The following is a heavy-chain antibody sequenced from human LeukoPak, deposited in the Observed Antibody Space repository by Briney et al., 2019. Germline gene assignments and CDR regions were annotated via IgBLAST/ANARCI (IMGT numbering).Heavy chain of an antibody. CDR3: AKAYYYDSSGYHYLIFDY. D-gene: IGHD3-22*01. J-gene: IGHJ4*02. CDR2: ISSSGGGT. Sequence: GGSLRLSCAAFGFTFSSYAMSWVRQAPGKGLEWVSAISSSGGGTYYADSVKGRFTISRDNSKNTLYLQMNSLRAEDTAIYYCAKAYYYDSSGYHYLIFDYWGQGTLVTVSS. V-gene: IGHV3-23*01. CDR1: GFTFSSYA.